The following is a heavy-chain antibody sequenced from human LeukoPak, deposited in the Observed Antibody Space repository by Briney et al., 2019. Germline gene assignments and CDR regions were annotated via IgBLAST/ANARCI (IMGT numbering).Heavy chain of an antibody. V-gene: IGHV3-49*04. CDR2: IRSKAYGGTT. CDR3: TREFGEGLWFGELLYSAINWFDP. CDR1: GFTFGDYA. J-gene: IGHJ5*02. Sequence: GGSLRLSCTASGFTFGDYAMSWVRQAPGKGLEWVGFIRSKAYGGTTEYAASVKGRFTISRDDSKSIAYLQMNSLKTEDTAVYYCTREFGEGLWFGELLYSAINWFDPWGQGTLVTVSS. D-gene: IGHD3-10*01.